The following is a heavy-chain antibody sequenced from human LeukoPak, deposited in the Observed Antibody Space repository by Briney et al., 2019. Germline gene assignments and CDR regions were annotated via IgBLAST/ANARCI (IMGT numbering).Heavy chain of an antibody. CDR3: ARDLRYYYDSSGSAFDY. J-gene: IGHJ4*02. V-gene: IGHV1-8*01. Sequence: ASVNVSCKASGYTFTSYDINWVRQATGQGLEWMGWMNPNSGNTGYAQKFQGRVTMTRNTSISTAYMELSCLRSEDTAVYYCARDLRYYYDSSGSAFDYWGQGTLVTVSS. D-gene: IGHD3-22*01. CDR1: GYTFTSYD. CDR2: MNPNSGNT.